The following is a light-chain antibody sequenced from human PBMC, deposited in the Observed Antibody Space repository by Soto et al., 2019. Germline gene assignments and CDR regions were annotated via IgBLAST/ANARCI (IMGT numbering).Light chain of an antibody. CDR3: QQYNSYWT. CDR2: DAS. CDR1: QSISSW. V-gene: IGKV1-5*01. Sequence: DIQMTQSPSTLSASVGDRVTITCRASQSISSWLAWYQQKPGKAPKLLIYDASSLASGVPSRFSGSGSGTEFTLTISTLQPDDFATYYCQQYNSYWTLGQGTKVDIK. J-gene: IGKJ1*01.